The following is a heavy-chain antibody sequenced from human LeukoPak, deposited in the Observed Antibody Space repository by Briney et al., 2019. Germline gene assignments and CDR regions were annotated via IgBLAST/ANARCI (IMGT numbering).Heavy chain of an antibody. V-gene: IGHV3-23*01. D-gene: IGHD6-13*01. CDR3: AKHGYSSSWYYFDY. CDR1: GFTFSSYA. CDR2: ISGSGGST. J-gene: IGHJ4*02. Sequence: GGSLRLSCAASGFTFSSYAMSWVRQAPGKGLGWGSAISGSGGSTYYADSVKGRFTISRDNSKNTLYLQMNSLRAEDTAVYYCAKHGYSSSWYYFDYWGQGTLVTV.